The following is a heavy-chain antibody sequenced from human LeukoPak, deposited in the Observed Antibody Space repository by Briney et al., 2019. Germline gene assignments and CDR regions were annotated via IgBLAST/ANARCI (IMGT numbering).Heavy chain of an antibody. CDR1: GGSFSGYY. CDR2: INHSGST. V-gene: IGHV4-34*01. CDR3: AGVRGVSPDY. J-gene: IGHJ4*02. D-gene: IGHD3-10*01. Sequence: SETLSLTCAVYGGSFSGYYWSWIRQPPGKGLEWIGEINHSGSTNYNPSLKSRVIISVDTSKNQFSLKLSSVTAADTAVYYCAGVRGVSPDYWGQGTLVTVSS.